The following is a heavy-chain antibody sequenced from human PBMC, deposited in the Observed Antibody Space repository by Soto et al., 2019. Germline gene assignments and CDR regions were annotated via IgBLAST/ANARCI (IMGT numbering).Heavy chain of an antibody. V-gene: IGHV4-59*08. CDR2: IYYSGST. J-gene: IGHJ4*02. CDR3: ARHEASRYCSGGSCYDSGDYFDY. Sequence: SETLSLTCTVSGGSISSYYWSWIRQPPGKGLEWIGYIYYSGSTNYNPSLKSRVTISVDTSKNHFSLKLSSVTAADTAVYYCARHEASRYCSGGSCYDSGDYFDYWGQGTLVTVSS. CDR1: GGSISSYY. D-gene: IGHD2-15*01.